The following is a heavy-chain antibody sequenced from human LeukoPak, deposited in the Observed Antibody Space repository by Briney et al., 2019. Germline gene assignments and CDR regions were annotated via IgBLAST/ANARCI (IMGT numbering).Heavy chain of an antibody. CDR3: ASLDTAYDAFDI. CDR1: GGSISSYY. J-gene: IGHJ3*02. CDR2: IYYSGST. V-gene: IGHV4-59*01. D-gene: IGHD5-18*01. Sequence: SETLSLTCTVSGGSISSYYWSWIRQPPGKGLEWIGYIYYSGSTNYNPSLKSRVTISVDTSKNQFSLKLNSVTAADTAVYYCASLDTAYDAFDIWGQGTMVTVSS.